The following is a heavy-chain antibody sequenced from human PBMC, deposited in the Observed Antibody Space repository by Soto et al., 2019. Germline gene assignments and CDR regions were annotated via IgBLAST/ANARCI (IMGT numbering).Heavy chain of an antibody. V-gene: IGHV3-15*01. Sequence: EVQLVESGGDLVKPGGSLRLSCAASGFTFSNAWMSWVRQAPGKGLEWVGRIKSKTDGGTTDYAAPVKGRFTISRDDSKDTLYLQMNSLKTEDTAVYYCTTGYCSSTSCYIGYWGQGTLATVSS. CDR1: GFTFSNAW. J-gene: IGHJ4*02. CDR2: IKSKTDGGTT. D-gene: IGHD2-2*02. CDR3: TTGYCSSTSCYIGY.